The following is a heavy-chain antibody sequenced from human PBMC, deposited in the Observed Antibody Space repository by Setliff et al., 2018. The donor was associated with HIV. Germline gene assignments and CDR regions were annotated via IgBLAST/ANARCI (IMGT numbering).Heavy chain of an antibody. D-gene: IGHD2-2*01. Sequence: GGSLRLSCAASGFTFNNYAMAWVRQAPGKGLEWVSAINDRSEYIYYADFARGRFTISRDGSKNMLYLQMNGLIAEETALYFCAKEQVPAAIQFHYYYMDVWGKGTTVTVSS. CDR3: AKEQVPAAIQFHYYYMDV. V-gene: IGHV3-23*01. CDR2: INDRSEYI. J-gene: IGHJ6*03. CDR1: GFTFNNYA.